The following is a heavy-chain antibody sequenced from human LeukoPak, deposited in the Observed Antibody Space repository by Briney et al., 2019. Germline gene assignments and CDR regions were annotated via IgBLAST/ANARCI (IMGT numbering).Heavy chain of an antibody. Sequence: SETLSLTCTVSGGSISSSSYYWNWIRQPAGKGLEWIGRITSSGTTNYNPSLKSRHTMSVDTSKNQFSLRLSSVTAADTAVYYCARDYGSGSYEVWGQGTLVTVSS. CDR3: ARDYGSGSYEV. CDR2: ITSSGTT. D-gene: IGHD3-10*01. J-gene: IGHJ4*02. V-gene: IGHV4-61*02. CDR1: GGSISSSSYY.